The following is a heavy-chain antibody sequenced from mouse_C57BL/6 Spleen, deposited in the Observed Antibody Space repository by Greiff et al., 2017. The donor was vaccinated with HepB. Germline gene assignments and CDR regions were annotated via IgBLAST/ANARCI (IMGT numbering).Heavy chain of an antibody. CDR2: ISNGGGST. Sequence: DVKLVESGGGLVQPGGSLKLSCAASGFTFSDYYMYWVRQTPEKRLEWVAYISNGGGSTYYPDNVKGRITITRDNANNTLYLQLSRLKSEDTAMYYCARHDYDYDGRGMDYWGQGTSVTVSS. CDR1: GFTFSDYY. V-gene: IGHV5-12*01. D-gene: IGHD2-4*01. CDR3: ARHDYDYDGRGMDY. J-gene: IGHJ4*01.